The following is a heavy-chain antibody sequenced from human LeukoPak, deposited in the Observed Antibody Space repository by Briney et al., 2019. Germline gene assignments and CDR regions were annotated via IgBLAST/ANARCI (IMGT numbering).Heavy chain of an antibody. D-gene: IGHD3-10*01. CDR1: GGSISSSSYY. CDR2: INHSGST. V-gene: IGHV4-39*07. J-gene: IGHJ4*02. CDR3: ARSYGSGSYYKHPFDY. Sequence: SETLSLTCTVSGGSISSSSYYWSWIRQPPGKGLEWIGEINHSGSTNYNPSLKSRVTISVDTSKNQFSLKLSSVTAADTAVYYCARSYGSGSYYKHPFDYWGQGTLVTVSS.